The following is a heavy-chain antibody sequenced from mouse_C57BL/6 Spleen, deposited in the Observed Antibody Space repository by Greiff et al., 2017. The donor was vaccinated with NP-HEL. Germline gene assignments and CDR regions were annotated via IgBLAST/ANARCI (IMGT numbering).Heavy chain of an antibody. J-gene: IGHJ4*01. CDR1: GFTFSSYG. Sequence: EVQGVESGGDLVKPGGSLKLSCAASGFTFSSYGMSWVRQTPDKRLEWVATISSGGSYTYYPDSVKGRFTISRDNAKNTLYLQMSSLKSEDTAMYYCARHGGYYGNYYAMDYWGQGTSVTVSS. D-gene: IGHD2-1*01. CDR2: ISSGGSYT. CDR3: ARHGGYYGNYYAMDY. V-gene: IGHV5-6*01.